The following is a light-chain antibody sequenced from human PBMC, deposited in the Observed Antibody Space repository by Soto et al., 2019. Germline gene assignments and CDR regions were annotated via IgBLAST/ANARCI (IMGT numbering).Light chain of an antibody. CDR3: QLYNTWPGFT. CDR2: DAS. CDR1: QSVASSF. Sequence: EIVLTQSPATLSLSPGERATLSCRASQSVASSFLAWYQQKPGHAPRLLIADASRRATGLPDRFSGSGSGTEFALTISSLELEDFAVYYCQLYNTWPGFTVGPGTKLDIK. V-gene: IGKV3D-20*02. J-gene: IGKJ3*01.